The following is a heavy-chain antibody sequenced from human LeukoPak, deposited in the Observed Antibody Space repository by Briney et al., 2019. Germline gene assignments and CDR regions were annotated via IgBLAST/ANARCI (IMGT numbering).Heavy chain of an antibody. CDR3: ARYRKYDKDAFDI. Sequence: SETLSLTCAVYGGSFSGYYWSWIRQPPGKGLEWIGEINHSGSTNYNPSLKSRVTISVDTSKNQFSLKLSPVTAADTAVYYCARYRKYDKDAFDIWGQGTMVTVSS. CDR2: INHSGST. J-gene: IGHJ3*02. D-gene: IGHD3-9*01. CDR1: GGSFSGYY. V-gene: IGHV4-34*01.